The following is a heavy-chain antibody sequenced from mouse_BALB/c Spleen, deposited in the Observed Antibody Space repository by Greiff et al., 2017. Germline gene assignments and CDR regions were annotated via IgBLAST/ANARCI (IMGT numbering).Heavy chain of an antibody. Sequence: VQLQQSGPGLVKPSQSLSLTCTVTGYSITSDYAWNWIRQFPGNKLEWMGYISYSGSTSYNPSLKSRISITRDTSKNQFFLQLNSVTTEDTATYYCARLRYYGREDYAMDYWGQGTSVTVSS. J-gene: IGHJ4*01. V-gene: IGHV3-2*02. D-gene: IGHD1-1*01. CDR2: ISYSGST. CDR3: ARLRYYGREDYAMDY. CDR1: GYSITSDYA.